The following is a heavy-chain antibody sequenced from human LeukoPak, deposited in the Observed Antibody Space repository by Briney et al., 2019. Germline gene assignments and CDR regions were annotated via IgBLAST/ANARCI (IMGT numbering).Heavy chain of an antibody. CDR2: ISGSGGST. D-gene: IGHD6-19*01. Sequence: GGSLRLSCAASGFTFSSYTMSWVRQAPGKGLEWVSAISGSGGSTYYADSVKGRFTISRDNSKNTLYLQMNSLRAEDTAVYYCAKDPTNIAVAGTSDYWGQGTLVTVSS. V-gene: IGHV3-23*01. CDR3: AKDPTNIAVAGTSDY. J-gene: IGHJ4*02. CDR1: GFTFSSYT.